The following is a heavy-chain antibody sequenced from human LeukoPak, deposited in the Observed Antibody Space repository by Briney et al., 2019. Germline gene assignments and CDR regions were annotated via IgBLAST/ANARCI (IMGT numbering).Heavy chain of an antibody. D-gene: IGHD3-9*01. V-gene: IGHV4-34*01. CDR2: INHSGST. J-gene: IGHJ4*02. Sequence: KASETLSLTCAVYGGSFSGYYWSWIRQPPGKGLEWIGEINHSGSTSYNPSLKSRVTISVDTSKNQFSLKLSSVTAADTAVYYCARDYDILTGYPFDYWGQGTLVTVSS. CDR3: ARDYDILTGYPFDY. CDR1: GGSFSGYY.